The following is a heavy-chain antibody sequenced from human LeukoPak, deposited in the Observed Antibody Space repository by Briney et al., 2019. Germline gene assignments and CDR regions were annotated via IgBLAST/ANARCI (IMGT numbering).Heavy chain of an antibody. V-gene: IGHV1-8*01. D-gene: IGHD3-22*01. Sequence: GASVKVSCKASGYTFTSYDINWVRQATGQGLEWRGGMNPNSGNTGYAQRFQGRVTMTRNTSITTAYMELSSLRSEDTAVYYCARYAKKVPALVVVITWGQGTLVTVSS. J-gene: IGHJ5*02. CDR1: GYTFTSYD. CDR2: MNPNSGNT. CDR3: ARYAKKVPALVVVIT.